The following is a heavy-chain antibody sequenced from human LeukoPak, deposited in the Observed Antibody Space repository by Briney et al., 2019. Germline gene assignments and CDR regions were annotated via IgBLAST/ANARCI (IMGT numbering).Heavy chain of an antibody. CDR1: GFTFSSYA. Sequence: GGSLRLSCAASGFTFSSYAMSWVRQAPGKGLKWVSAISGSGGSTYYADSVKGRFTISRDNSKNTLYLQMNSLRAEDTAVYYCAKFLPTHIVVANYYFDYWGRGTLVTVSS. D-gene: IGHD2-21*01. J-gene: IGHJ4*02. CDR2: ISGSGGST. V-gene: IGHV3-23*01. CDR3: AKFLPTHIVVANYYFDY.